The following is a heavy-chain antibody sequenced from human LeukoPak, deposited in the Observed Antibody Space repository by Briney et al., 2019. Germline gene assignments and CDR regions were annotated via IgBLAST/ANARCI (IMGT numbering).Heavy chain of an antibody. CDR2: IIPIFGTA. CDR1: GGTFSSYA. V-gene: IGHV1-69*06. J-gene: IGHJ4*02. Sequence: SVKVSCKASGGTFSSYAISWVRQAPGQGLEWMGRIIPIFGTANYAQKFQGRVTITADKSPSTAYMELSSLRSEDTAVYYCAREVDTAMVTGFDYWGQGTLVTVSS. D-gene: IGHD5-18*01. CDR3: AREVDTAMVTGFDY.